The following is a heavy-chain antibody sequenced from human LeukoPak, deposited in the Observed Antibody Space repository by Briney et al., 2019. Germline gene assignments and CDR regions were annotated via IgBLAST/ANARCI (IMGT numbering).Heavy chain of an antibody. D-gene: IGHD2-15*01. CDR3: ARRGIGGSSADAFDI. V-gene: IGHV3-53*01. CDR1: GFTVSSNY. J-gene: IGHJ3*02. CDR2: IYSGGST. Sequence: GGSLRLSCAASGFTVSSNYMSWVRQAPGKGLEWVSVIYSGGSTYYADSVKGRFTISRDNAKNSLYLQMNSLRAEDTAVYYCARRGIGGSSADAFDIWGQGTMVTVSS.